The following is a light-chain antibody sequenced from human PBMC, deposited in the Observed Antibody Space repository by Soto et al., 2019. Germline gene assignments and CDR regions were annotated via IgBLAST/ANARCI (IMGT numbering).Light chain of an antibody. Sequence: DIQMTQSPSSLSASVGDRVTITCRASQSISSYLNWYQQKPGKAPKLLIYDASALPRGVPSRFSGSGSGTDFTLTISSLEPEDFAVYSCQQRDNWPYTLGQGTKVDSK. CDR1: QSISSY. CDR2: DAS. V-gene: IGKV1-39*01. J-gene: IGKJ2*01. CDR3: QQRDNWPYT.